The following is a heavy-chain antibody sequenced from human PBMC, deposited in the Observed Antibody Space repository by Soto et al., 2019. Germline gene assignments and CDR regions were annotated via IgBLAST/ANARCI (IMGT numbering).Heavy chain of an antibody. CDR2: IDPSDSYT. V-gene: IGHV5-10-1*01. CDR1: GYSFTSYW. D-gene: IGHD4-17*01. Sequence: PGESLKISCKGSGYSFTSYWISWVRQMPGKGLEWMGRIDPSDSYTNYSPSFQGHVTISADKSISTAYLQWSSLKASDTAMYYCARLGHGDPYYYYYGMDVWGKGTTVTVS. CDR3: ARLGHGDPYYYYYGMDV. J-gene: IGHJ6*04.